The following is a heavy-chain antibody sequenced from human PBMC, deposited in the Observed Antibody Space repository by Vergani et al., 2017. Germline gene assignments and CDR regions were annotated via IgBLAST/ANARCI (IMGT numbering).Heavy chain of an antibody. CDR2: ISAYNGNT. J-gene: IGHJ6*02. CDR3: AVVVVPAAMDYYYYGMDV. CDR1: GYTFTSYG. D-gene: IGHD2-2*01. V-gene: IGHV1-18*01. Sequence: QVQLVQSGAEVKKPGASVKVSCKASGYTFTSYGISWVRQAPGQGLEWMGWISAYNGNTNYAKKLQGRVTMTTDTTTSTAYMELRSLRSDDTAVYYCAVVVVPAAMDYYYYGMDVWGQGTTVTVSS.